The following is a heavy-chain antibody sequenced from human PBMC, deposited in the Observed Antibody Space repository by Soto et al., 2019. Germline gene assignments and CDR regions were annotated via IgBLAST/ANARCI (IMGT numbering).Heavy chain of an antibody. CDR2: IYNNGRT. CDR3: ATVHNTSRSFDY. V-gene: IGHV4-59*01. CDR1: GGSISSSS. J-gene: IGHJ4*02. D-gene: IGHD1-20*01. Sequence: SETLSLTCTVSGGSISSSSWSWIRQPPGRGLEWIGYIYNNGRTDYNPSLKSRVTISVDTSKNPFSLKLSSVTPADTAVYYCATVHNTSRSFDYWGQGTLVTVSS.